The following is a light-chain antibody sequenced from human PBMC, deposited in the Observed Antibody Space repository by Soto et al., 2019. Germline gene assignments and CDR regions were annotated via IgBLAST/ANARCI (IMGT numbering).Light chain of an antibody. CDR3: QQRSNWPRT. CDR1: QSVSSY. V-gene: IGKV3-11*01. J-gene: IGKJ1*01. Sequence: EIVLTQSPATLSLSPGERATLSCLASQSVSSYLAWYQQKPGQAPRLLIYDASNRATGIPARFSGSGSGTDFTLTISRLEPEDFAVYYCQQRSNWPRTFGQGTKVDIK. CDR2: DAS.